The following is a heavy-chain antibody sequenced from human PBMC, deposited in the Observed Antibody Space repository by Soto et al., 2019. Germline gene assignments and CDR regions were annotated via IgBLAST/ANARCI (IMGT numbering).Heavy chain of an antibody. J-gene: IGHJ6*02. V-gene: IGHV1-3*01. CDR2: INAGNGNT. CDR1: GYTFTSYA. D-gene: IGHD3-22*01. CDR3: AREVVVTTVITPYYGMDV. Sequence: GSSVKVSCKASGYTFTSYAMHWVRQAPGQRLEWMGWINAGNGNTKYSQKFQGRVTITRDTSASTAYMELSSLRSEDTAVYYCAREVVVTTVITPYYGMDVWGQGTTVTVSS.